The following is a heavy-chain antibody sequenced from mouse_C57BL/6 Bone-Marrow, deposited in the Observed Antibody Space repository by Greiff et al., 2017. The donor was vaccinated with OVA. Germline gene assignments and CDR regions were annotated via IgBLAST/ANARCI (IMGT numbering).Heavy chain of an antibody. CDR2: IYPGGGYT. Sequence: VQLQESGAELVRPGTSVKMSCKASGYTFTNYWIGWAKQRPGHGLEWIGDIYPGGGYTNYNEKFKGKATLTADKSSSTAYMQFSSLTSEDSAIYYCARGWDLAYWGQGTLVTVSA. D-gene: IGHD4-1*01. CDR1: GYTFTNYW. CDR3: ARGWDLAY. J-gene: IGHJ3*01. V-gene: IGHV1-63*01.